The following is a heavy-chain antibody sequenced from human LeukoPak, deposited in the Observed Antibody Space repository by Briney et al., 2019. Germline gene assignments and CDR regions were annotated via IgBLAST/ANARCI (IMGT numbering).Heavy chain of an antibody. CDR2: INHSGST. D-gene: IGHD3-22*01. CDR3: ARVQKADSSGYYYQGNYFDY. CDR1: GGSFSGYY. J-gene: IGHJ4*02. V-gene: IGHV4-34*01. Sequence: SETLSLTCAVYGGSFSGYYWSWIRQPPGKGLEWIGEINHSGSTNYNPSLKSRVTISVDTSKNLFSLKLSSVTAADTAVYYCARVQKADSSGYYYQGNYFDYWGQGTLVTVSS.